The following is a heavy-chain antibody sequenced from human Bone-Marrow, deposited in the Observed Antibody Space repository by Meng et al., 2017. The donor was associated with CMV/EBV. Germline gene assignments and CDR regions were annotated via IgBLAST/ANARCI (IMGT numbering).Heavy chain of an antibody. V-gene: IGHV3-48*03. J-gene: IGHJ6*01. CDR1: GFTFSSYE. CDR3: ASSYRYYYYYGMDV. Sequence: GESLKISCAASGFTFSSYEMNWVRQAPGKGLEWVSYISSSGSTIYYADSVKGRFTISRDNAKNSLYLQMNSLRAEDTAVYYCASSYRYYYYYGMDVWGQGTTVTGSS. CDR2: ISSSGSTI. D-gene: IGHD5-18*01.